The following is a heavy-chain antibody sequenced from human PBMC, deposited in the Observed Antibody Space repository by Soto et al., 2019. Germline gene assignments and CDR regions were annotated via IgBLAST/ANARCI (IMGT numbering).Heavy chain of an antibody. D-gene: IGHD3-3*02. CDR1: GGSISSYY. CDR2: IYYSGST. Sequence: SETLSLTCTVSGGSISSYYWSWIRQPPGKGLEWIGYIYYSGSTNYNPSLKSRVTISVDTSKNQFSLKLSSVTAADTAVYFCAKGGDMGIFLYFDYWGQGALVTLSS. V-gene: IGHV4-59*01. CDR3: AKGGDMGIFLYFDY. J-gene: IGHJ4*02.